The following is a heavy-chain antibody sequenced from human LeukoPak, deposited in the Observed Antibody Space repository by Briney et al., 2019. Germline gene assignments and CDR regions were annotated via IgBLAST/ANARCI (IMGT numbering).Heavy chain of an antibody. CDR3: AKDSAVDCSGGSCPVNY. D-gene: IGHD2-15*01. CDR2: ISYDGSNK. V-gene: IGHV3-30*18. CDR1: GFGFSSYG. Sequence: GGSLRLSCAASGFGFSSYGMHWVRQGPGKGLEWVAVISYDGSNKYYADSVKGRFTISRDNSKNTLYLQMNSLRAEDTAVYYCAKDSAVDCSGGSCPVNYWGQGTLVTVSS. J-gene: IGHJ4*02.